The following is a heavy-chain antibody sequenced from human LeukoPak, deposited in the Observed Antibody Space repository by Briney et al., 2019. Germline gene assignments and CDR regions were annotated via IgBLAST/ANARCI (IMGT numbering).Heavy chain of an antibody. Sequence: PSEPLTLTCTVSGGSISSYYWSWIRQPPGKGLEWIGYIYYSGSTNYNPSLKSRVTISVDTSKNQFSLKLSSVTAADTAVYYCARRAPYSYEWSTLDYWGQGTLVTVSS. CDR1: GGSISSYY. CDR2: IYYSGST. J-gene: IGHJ4*02. D-gene: IGHD5-18*01. CDR3: ARRAPYSYEWSTLDY. V-gene: IGHV4-59*08.